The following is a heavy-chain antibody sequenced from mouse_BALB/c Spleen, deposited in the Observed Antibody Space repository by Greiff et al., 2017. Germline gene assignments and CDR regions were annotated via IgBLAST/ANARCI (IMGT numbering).Heavy chain of an antibody. V-gene: IGHV2-9*02. CDR3: ARDGYDAWFAY. Sequence: QVQLKQSGPGLVAPSQSLSITCTVSGFSLTSYGVHWVRQPPGKGLEWLGVIWAGGSTNYNSALMSRLSISKDNSKSQVFLKMNSLQTDDTAMYYCARDGYDAWFAYWGQGTLVTVSA. CDR1: GFSLTSYG. CDR2: IWAGGST. J-gene: IGHJ3*01. D-gene: IGHD2-2*01.